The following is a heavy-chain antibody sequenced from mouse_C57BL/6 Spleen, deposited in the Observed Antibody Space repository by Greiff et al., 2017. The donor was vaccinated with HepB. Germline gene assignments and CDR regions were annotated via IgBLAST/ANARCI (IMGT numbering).Heavy chain of an antibody. CDR3: ARNYGREHAMDY. J-gene: IGHJ4*01. Sequence: EVQLQQSGPELVKPGDSVKISCKASGYSFTGYFMNWVMQSHGKSLEWIGRINPYNGDTFYNQKFKGKATLTVDKSSSTAHMELRSLTSEDSAVYYWARNYGREHAMDYWGQGTSVTVSS. CDR2: INPYNGDT. D-gene: IGHD1-1*01. CDR1: GYSFTGYF. V-gene: IGHV1-20*01.